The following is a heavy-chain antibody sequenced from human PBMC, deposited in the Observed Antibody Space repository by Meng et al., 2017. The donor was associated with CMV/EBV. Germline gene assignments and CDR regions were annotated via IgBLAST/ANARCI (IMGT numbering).Heavy chain of an antibody. CDR1: GFTFSSSA. CDR3: AKDLYYSFDY. Sequence: VQRVESVGGLVQPGGSLRLSCAAFGFTFSSSAMHWVRQPPGKGLEWVSFIAHDGSAKTYTDSVKGRFTISRDDSENTVYLEMNSLRVEDTAVYYCAKDLYYSFDYWGQGTLVTVSS. CDR2: IAHDGSAK. J-gene: IGHJ4*02. V-gene: IGHV3-30*02. D-gene: IGHD2-8*01.